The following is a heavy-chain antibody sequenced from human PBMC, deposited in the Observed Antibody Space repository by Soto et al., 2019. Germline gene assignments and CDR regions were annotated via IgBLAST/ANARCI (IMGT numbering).Heavy chain of an antibody. J-gene: IGHJ4*02. CDR3: ARAQGDWGPNLIDY. CDR1: GGSISSYY. D-gene: IGHD2-21*02. Sequence: SETLSLTCTVSGGSISSYYWSWIRQPPGKGLEWIGYIYYSGSTNYNPSLKSRVTISVDTSKNQFSLKLSSVTAADTAVYYCARAQGDWGPNLIDYWGQGTLVTVSS. V-gene: IGHV4-59*08. CDR2: IYYSGST.